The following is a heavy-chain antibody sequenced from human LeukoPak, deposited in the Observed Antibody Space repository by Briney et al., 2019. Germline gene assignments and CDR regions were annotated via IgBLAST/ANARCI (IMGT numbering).Heavy chain of an antibody. V-gene: IGHV4-31*03. CDR1: GGSISSGGYY. D-gene: IGHD2-2*01. CDR3: ARGRNEGYCSSTSCPPRWFDP. J-gene: IGHJ5*02. Sequence: SQTLSLTCTVSGGSISSGGYYWSWIRQHPGKGLEWIGYIYYRGSTYYNPSLKSRVTISVDTSKNQFSLKLSSVTAADTAVYYCARGRNEGYCSSTSCPPRWFDPWGQGTLVTVSS. CDR2: IYYRGST.